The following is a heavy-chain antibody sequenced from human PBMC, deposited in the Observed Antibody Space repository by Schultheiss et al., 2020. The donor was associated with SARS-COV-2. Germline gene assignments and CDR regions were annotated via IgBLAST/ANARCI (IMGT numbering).Heavy chain of an antibody. V-gene: IGHV1-69*04. J-gene: IGHJ6*02. CDR1: GYTFTSYG. Sequence: SVKVSCKASGYTFTSYGISWVRQAPGQGLEWMGRIIPILGIANYAQKFQGRVTITADKSTSTAYRGLSSLRSEDTAVYYCAREGNKGNYYYGMDVWGQGTAVTVSS. CDR3: AREGNKGNYYYGMDV. D-gene: IGHD4-23*01. CDR2: IIPILGIA.